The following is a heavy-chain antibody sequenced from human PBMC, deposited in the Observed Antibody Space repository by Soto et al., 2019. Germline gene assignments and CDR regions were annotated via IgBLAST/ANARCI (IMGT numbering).Heavy chain of an antibody. Sequence: SETLSLTCTVSGGSISSGGYYWSWIRQHPGKGLEWIGYIYYSGSTYYNPSLKSRVTISVDTSKNQFSLKLSSVTAADTAVYYCATAGDHCSGGSCTVFDYWGQGTLVNV. CDR1: GGSISSGGYY. J-gene: IGHJ4*02. V-gene: IGHV4-31*03. CDR3: ATAGDHCSGGSCTVFDY. CDR2: IYYSGST. D-gene: IGHD2-15*01.